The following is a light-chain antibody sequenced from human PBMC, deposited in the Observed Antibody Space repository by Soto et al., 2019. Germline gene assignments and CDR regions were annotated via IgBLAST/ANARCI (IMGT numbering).Light chain of an antibody. CDR1: SSDVGAYNY. CDR3: SSYTSTSTLV. V-gene: IGLV2-14*01. Sequence: QSVLTQPASVSGSPGQSITISCTGTSSDVGAYNYVSWFQQHPGKAPKLMIYEVSNRPSGISSRFSGSKSGNTASLTISGLQAEDDADYYCSSYTSTSTLVFGGGTKVT. CDR2: EVS. J-gene: IGLJ2*01.